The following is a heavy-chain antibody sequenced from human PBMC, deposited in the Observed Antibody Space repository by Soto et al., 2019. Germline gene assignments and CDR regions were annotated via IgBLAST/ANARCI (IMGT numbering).Heavy chain of an antibody. J-gene: IGHJ5*02. Sequence: QLQLQESGPGLVRPSETLSLTCNVSGGSISSSRSYWAWFRQPPGKELEWIANIFYAGNTYYNPSLKSRVTVSVDTSKNQFSLKLDSVTAADTAVYYCARQAAAPGIDLWSDPRGQGTLVIVSS. CDR2: IFYAGNT. CDR3: ARQAAAPGIDLWSDP. D-gene: IGHD6-13*01. CDR1: GGSISSSRSY. V-gene: IGHV4-39*01.